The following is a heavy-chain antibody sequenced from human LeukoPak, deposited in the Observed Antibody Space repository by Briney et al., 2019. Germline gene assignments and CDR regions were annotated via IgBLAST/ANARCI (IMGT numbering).Heavy chain of an antibody. CDR3: ASSVVVPAANFDY. D-gene: IGHD2-2*01. Sequence: GGSLRLSXTASGFTFSTYAMNWVRQAPGKGLEWISAIGGGGDSPYYADSVKGRFTISRDNSRNTLYLQMNSLRVEDTAVFYCASSVVVPAANFDYWGQGTLVTVSS. CDR2: IGGGGDSP. CDR1: GFTFSTYA. V-gene: IGHV3-23*01. J-gene: IGHJ4*02.